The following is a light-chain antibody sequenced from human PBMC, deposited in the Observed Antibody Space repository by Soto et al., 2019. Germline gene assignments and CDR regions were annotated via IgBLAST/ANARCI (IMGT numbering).Light chain of an antibody. CDR2: KAS. CDR3: QQYHTYPLT. Sequence: DVQMTQSPSTLSASVGERVTITCRTSQSVTSWLAWYQQKPGKAPKLLIYKASTLKSGVPLRFPVSGSGAEFTLTISSLQPDDSATYFCQQYHTYPLTFGGGTKVEIK. V-gene: IGKV1-5*03. CDR1: QSVTSW. J-gene: IGKJ4*01.